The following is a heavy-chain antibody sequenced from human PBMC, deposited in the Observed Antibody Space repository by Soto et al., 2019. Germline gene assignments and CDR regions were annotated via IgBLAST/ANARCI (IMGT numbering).Heavy chain of an antibody. CDR2: INPNSGNT. CDR1: GYIFTNYD. D-gene: IGHD4-17*01. Sequence: QVQLVQSGAEVKKPGASVKVSCKASGYIFTNYDINWVRQATGQGLEYLGWINPNSGNTGYVQKFKGRVTMTRNTSINTAYMELNSLRSEDTAVYYCAGGIKSGDYSRWFAPWGQGTLVTVSS. V-gene: IGHV1-8*01. J-gene: IGHJ5*02. CDR3: AGGIKSGDYSRWFAP.